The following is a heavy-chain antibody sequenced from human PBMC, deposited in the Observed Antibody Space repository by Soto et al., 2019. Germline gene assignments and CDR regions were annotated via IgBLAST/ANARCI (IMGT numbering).Heavy chain of an antibody. CDR3: ARHSGPYASSWLDA. CDR2: ISTSGHV. CDR1: GGSLSKYY. J-gene: IGHJ5*02. Sequence: KTSETLSLTCSVSGGSLSKYYWSWIRQPAGKGLEWIGRISTSGHVVSKVSLRSRLTMSVDMSNNHFSLKLTSVTAADTAVYYCARHSGPYASSWLDAWGQGTLVTVSS. D-gene: IGHD6-6*01. V-gene: IGHV4-4*07.